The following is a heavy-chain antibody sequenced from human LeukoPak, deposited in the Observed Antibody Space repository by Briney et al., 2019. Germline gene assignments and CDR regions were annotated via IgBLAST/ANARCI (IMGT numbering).Heavy chain of an antibody. CDR2: IYPGDSDT. V-gene: IGHV5-51*01. J-gene: IGHJ4*02. D-gene: IGHD2-15*01. CDR3: ARPYCSGGSCYLYYFDY. CDR1: GYSFTSYW. Sequence: GESLKISCKGSGYSFTSYWIGWVRQMSGKGLGWMGIIYPGDSDTRYSPSDQGQVTISVDKSISTAYLQWSSLKASDTAMYYCARPYCSGGSCYLYYFDYWGQGTLVTVSS.